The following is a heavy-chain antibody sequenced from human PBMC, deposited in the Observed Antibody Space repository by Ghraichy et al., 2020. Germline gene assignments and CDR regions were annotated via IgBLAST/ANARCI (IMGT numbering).Heavy chain of an antibody. CDR2: ISGSGGST. CDR3: AKLPTIFGVVRYSKYGMDV. Sequence: GESLNISCAASGFTFSSYAMSWVRQAPGKGLEWVSAISGSGGSTYYADSVKGRFTISRDNSKNTLYLQMNSLRAEDTAVYYCAKLPTIFGVVRYSKYGMDVWGQGTTVTVSS. J-gene: IGHJ6*02. CDR1: GFTFSSYA. D-gene: IGHD3-3*01. V-gene: IGHV3-23*01.